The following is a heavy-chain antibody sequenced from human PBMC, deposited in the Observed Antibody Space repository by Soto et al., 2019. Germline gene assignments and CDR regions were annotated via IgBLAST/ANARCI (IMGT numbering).Heavy chain of an antibody. CDR3: ARVRVEGITMVRGVIRWFDP. CDR2: IYYSGST. V-gene: IGHV4-59*01. Sequence: SETLSLTCTVSGGSISSYYWSWIRQPPGKGLEWIGYIYYSGSTNYNPSLKSRVTISVDTSKNQFSLKLSSVTAADTAVYYCARVRVEGITMVRGVIRWFDPWGQGTLVTVSS. J-gene: IGHJ5*02. D-gene: IGHD3-10*01. CDR1: GGSISSYY.